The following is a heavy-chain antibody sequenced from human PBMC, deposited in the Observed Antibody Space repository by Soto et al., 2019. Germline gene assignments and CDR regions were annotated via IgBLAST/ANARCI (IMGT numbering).Heavy chain of an antibody. D-gene: IGHD6-13*01. Sequence: QVQLVESGGGVVQPGRSLRLSCAASGFIFSDYAMHWVRQAPGKGLEWVAVISYGGDNKYYADSVRGRFAISRDNLKNTQYLQMNSLNPEETGVYHCAKARHSTSWYGVEADFWGQGTLVTVSS. CDR1: GFIFSDYA. CDR2: ISYGGDNK. J-gene: IGHJ4*02. CDR3: AKARHSTSWYGVEADF. V-gene: IGHV3-30*09.